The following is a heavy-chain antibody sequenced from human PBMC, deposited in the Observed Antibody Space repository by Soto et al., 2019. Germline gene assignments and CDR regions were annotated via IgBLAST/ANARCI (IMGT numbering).Heavy chain of an antibody. CDR3: ARAVVPAAITYYMDV. CDR1: GFTFSSYG. J-gene: IGHJ6*03. D-gene: IGHD2-2*02. V-gene: IGHV3-30*03. CDR2: ISFDGSNK. Sequence: GGSLRLSCAASGFTFSSYGMHWVRQAPGKGLEWVAVISFDGSNKYYADSVKGRFTISRDNSKNTLYLQMNSLRAEDTAVYYCARAVVPAAITYYMDVWGKGTTVTVSS.